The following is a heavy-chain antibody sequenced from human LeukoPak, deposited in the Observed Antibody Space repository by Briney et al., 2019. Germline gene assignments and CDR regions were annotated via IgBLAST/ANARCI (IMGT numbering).Heavy chain of an antibody. J-gene: IGHJ5*02. CDR3: AKNNGKLLRRNDH. Sequence: GRSLRLSCAASGFTFCSYAMTWVRHAPGKGLEWVSAISGSGGSTYYADSVKGRFTISRDNSKNTLYLQMNSRRAEDTAVYYCAKNNGKLLRRNDHWGQGTLVTVSS. V-gene: IGHV3-23*01. CDR2: ISGSGGST. CDR1: GFTFCSYA. D-gene: IGHD1-14*01.